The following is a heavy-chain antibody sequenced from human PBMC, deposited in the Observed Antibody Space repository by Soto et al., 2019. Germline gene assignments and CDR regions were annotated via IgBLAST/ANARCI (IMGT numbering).Heavy chain of an antibody. D-gene: IGHD6-13*01. CDR1: GFTFSSYS. CDR2: ISSSSSTI. J-gene: IGHJ3*02. CDR3: ASRTPYSSTWTIVAFDI. Sequence: GGSLRLSCAASGFTFSSYSMNWVRQAPGKGLEWVSYISSSSSTIYYADSVKGRFTISRDNAKNSLYLQMNSLRDEDTAVYYCASRTPYSSTWTIVAFDIWGELIMVTVAS. V-gene: IGHV3-48*02.